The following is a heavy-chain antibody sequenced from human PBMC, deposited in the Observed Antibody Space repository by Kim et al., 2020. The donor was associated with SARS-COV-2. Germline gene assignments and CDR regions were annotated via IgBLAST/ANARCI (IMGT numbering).Heavy chain of an antibody. CDR3: ASGTYSSGWYEFDY. CDR1: GFTFSSYA. D-gene: IGHD6-19*01. J-gene: IGHJ4*02. CDR2: ISYDGSNK. Sequence: GGSLRLSCAASGFTFSSYAMHWVRQAPGKGLEWVAVISYDGSNKYYADSVKGRFTISRDNSKNTLYLQMNSLRAEDTAVYYCASGTYSSGWYEFDYWSQG. V-gene: IGHV3-30-3*01.